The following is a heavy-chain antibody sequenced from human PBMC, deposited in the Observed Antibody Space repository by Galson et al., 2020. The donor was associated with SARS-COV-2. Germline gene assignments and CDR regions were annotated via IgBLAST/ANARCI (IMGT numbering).Heavy chain of an antibody. CDR3: VRETIDYSSSCWDY. CDR1: GFTFSNYA. Sequence: TGGYLRLPCSASGFTFSNYAMHWVSKAPGKGLDWLAIISYDGSNKYADSVKGRFTISRDNSKNTLYLQMNSLTTEDTAVYYCVRETIDYSSSCWDYLGQGTLVTVSS. V-gene: IGHV3-30*04. J-gene: IGHJ4*02. CDR2: ISYDGSNK. D-gene: IGHD6-6*01.